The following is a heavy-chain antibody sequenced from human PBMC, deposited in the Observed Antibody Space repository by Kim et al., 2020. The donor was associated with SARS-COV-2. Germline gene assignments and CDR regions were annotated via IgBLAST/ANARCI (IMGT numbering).Heavy chain of an antibody. D-gene: IGHD1-26*01. Sequence: YNPTLTRRVTISVDTSKNQFSLKPSSVNAADTAVYYCARQGSGSYFDCDYWGQGTLVTVSS. V-gene: IGHV4-59*08. J-gene: IGHJ4*02. CDR3: ARQGSGSYFDCDY.